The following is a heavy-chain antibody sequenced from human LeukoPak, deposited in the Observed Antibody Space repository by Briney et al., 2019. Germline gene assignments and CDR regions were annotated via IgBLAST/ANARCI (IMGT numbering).Heavy chain of an antibody. D-gene: IGHD3-10*01. CDR1: IFTYMRYH. J-gene: IGHJ5*02. V-gene: IGHV3-13*01. CDR3: AKNVFTMVRGVPNRNWFDP. Sequence: GGSLRLACAPSIFTYMRYHMHWVRRATGKGLGGVSAIGTAGDTHYPDSVKGRFTISRENSKNTLYLQMNSLRAEDTAVYYCAKNVFTMVRGVPNRNWFDPWGQGTLVTVSS. CDR2: IGTAGDT.